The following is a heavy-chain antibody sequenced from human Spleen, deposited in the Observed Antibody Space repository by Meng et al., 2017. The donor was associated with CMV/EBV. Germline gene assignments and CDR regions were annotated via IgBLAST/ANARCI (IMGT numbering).Heavy chain of an antibody. D-gene: IGHD6-25*01. V-gene: IGHV3-30*04. CDR2: ISYDGSNK. CDR1: GFTFSSYA. Sequence: GESLKISCAASGFTFSSYAMHWVRQAPGKGLEWVAVISYDGSNKYHADSVKGRFTISRDNSKNTLYLQMNSLRAEDTAVYYCARPALAAATNWFDPWGQGTLVTVSS. CDR3: ARPALAAATNWFDP. J-gene: IGHJ5*02.